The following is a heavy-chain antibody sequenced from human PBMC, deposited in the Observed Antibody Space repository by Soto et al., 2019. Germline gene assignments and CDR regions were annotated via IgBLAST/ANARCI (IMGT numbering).Heavy chain of an antibody. J-gene: IGHJ5*02. CDR1: GYTFTSYG. CDR3: ARDPRGYSSSLQINWFDP. CDR2: ISAYNGNT. Sequence: GASVKVSCKASGYTFTSYGISWVRQAPGQGLEWMGWISAYNGNTNYAQKLQGRVTMTTDTSTSTAYMELRSLRSDDTAVYYCARDPRGYSSSLQINWFDPWGQGTLVTVSS. V-gene: IGHV1-18*01. D-gene: IGHD6-13*01.